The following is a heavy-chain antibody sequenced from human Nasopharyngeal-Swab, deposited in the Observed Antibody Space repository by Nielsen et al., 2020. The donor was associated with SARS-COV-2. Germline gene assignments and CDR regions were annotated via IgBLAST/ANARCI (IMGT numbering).Heavy chain of an antibody. CDR1: GFTFSSYG. D-gene: IGHD1-26*01. Sequence: GESLKISCAASGFTFSSYGMHWVRQAPGKGLEWVAVIWYDGSNKYYADSVKGRFTISRDNSKNTLYLQMNSLRAEDTAVYYCARGANWLDPWGQGTLVTVSS. J-gene: IGHJ5*02. V-gene: IGHV3-33*01. CDR3: ARGANWLDP. CDR2: IWYDGSNK.